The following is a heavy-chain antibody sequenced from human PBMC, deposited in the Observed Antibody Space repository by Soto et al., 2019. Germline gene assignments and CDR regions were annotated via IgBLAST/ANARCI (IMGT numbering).Heavy chain of an antibody. J-gene: IGHJ4*02. Sequence: QVQLGESGGGVVQPGRSLRLSCAASGFTFSNYGMHWVRQAPGKGLEWVAVISYDGSNKQYADSVTARFTISRDKSKNTLFLQMNSLRAEDTAMYYCAKGSGSYSAHFDYWGQGTVVTVSS. D-gene: IGHD1-26*01. V-gene: IGHV3-30*18. CDR2: ISYDGSNK. CDR1: GFTFSNYG. CDR3: AKGSGSYSAHFDY.